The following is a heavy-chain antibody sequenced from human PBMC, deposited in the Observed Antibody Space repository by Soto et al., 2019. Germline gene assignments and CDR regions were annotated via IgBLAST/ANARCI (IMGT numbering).Heavy chain of an antibody. V-gene: IGHV4-59*01. Sequence: SETLSLTCTVSGGSISTYYWTWIRQPPGKGLEWIGHVYYSGTTNYNPSLKSRVTISVDTSKNHFSLKLSSVTAADTAVYYCARSVRTYTDSGSYWGNNWFDPWGQGTLVTVSS. CDR3: ARSVRTYTDSGSYWGNNWFDP. J-gene: IGHJ5*02. D-gene: IGHD3-10*01. CDR1: GGSISTYY. CDR2: VYYSGTT.